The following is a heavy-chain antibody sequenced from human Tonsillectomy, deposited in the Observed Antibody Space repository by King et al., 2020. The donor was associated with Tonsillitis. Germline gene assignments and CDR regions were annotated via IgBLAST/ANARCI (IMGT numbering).Heavy chain of an antibody. J-gene: IGHJ3*02. Sequence: QLVQSGAEVKKPGASLKISCKGSGYSFTSYWIGWVRQMPGKGLEWMGIIYPGDSDTRYSPSFQGQVTISADTSISTAYLQWSSLKASDTAMYYCAREVEAAAGQSHLFDIWGQGTMVTVSS. CDR1: GYSFTSYW. CDR3: AREVEAAAGQSHLFDI. CDR2: IYPGDSDT. V-gene: IGHV5-51*03. D-gene: IGHD6-13*01.